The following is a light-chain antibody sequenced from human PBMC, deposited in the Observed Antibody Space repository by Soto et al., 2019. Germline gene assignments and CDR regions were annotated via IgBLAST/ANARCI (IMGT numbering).Light chain of an antibody. J-gene: IGLJ3*02. CDR3: QVWDSSSNHPGV. V-gene: IGLV3-21*02. CDR2: DDN. Sequence: SYELTQPPSVSVAPGQTARITCGENNIARESVHWYQQKPGQAPVLVASDDNHRPSGISERFSGSNFGNTATLTITRVEAGDEADYYCQVWDSSSNHPGVFGGGTKLTVL. CDR1: NIARES.